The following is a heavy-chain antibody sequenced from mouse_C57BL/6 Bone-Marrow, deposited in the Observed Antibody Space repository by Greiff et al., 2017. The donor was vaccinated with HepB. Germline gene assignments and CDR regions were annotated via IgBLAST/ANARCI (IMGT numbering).Heavy chain of an antibody. CDR3: TRDQGNYYGSSRYFDV. J-gene: IGHJ1*03. Sequence: EVQGVESGEGLVKPGGSLKLSCAASGFTFSSYAMSWVRQTPEKRLEWVAYISSGGDYIYYADTVKGRFTISRDNARNTLYLQMSSLKSEDTAMYYCTRDQGNYYGSSRYFDVWGTGTTVTVSS. CDR2: ISSGGDYI. D-gene: IGHD1-1*01. V-gene: IGHV5-9-1*02. CDR1: GFTFSSYA.